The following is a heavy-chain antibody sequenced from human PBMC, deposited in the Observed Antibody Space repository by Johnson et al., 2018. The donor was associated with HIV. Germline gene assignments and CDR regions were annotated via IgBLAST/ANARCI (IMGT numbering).Heavy chain of an antibody. Sequence: VQLVESGGGVVRPGGSLRLSCADSGFTFDDYGMSWVRQAPGKGLEWVSGISGSGGSTYYADSVKGRFTIYRDNSKNTVYLQRNSLKTEDTAVYYCTTVAGGASDIWGQGTMVTVSS. CDR3: TTVAGGASDI. CDR1: GFTFDDYG. V-gene: IGHV3-20*04. J-gene: IGHJ3*02. D-gene: IGHD3-16*01. CDR2: ISGSGGST.